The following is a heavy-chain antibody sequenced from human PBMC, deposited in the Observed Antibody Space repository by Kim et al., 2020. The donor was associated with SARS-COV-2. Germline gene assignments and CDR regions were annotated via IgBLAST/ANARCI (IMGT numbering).Heavy chain of an antibody. Sequence: GESLKISCKGSGYSFTTYWIGWVRQMPGKGLEWMGIIYPGDSDTRYSPSFQGQVTISADKSISTAYLQWSSLKASDTAMYYCARRAYGDYDFYYFDYWGQGTLVTVSS. CDR3: ARRAYGDYDFYYFDY. CDR1: GYSFTTYW. CDR2: IYPGDSDT. V-gene: IGHV5-51*01. J-gene: IGHJ4*02. D-gene: IGHD4-17*01.